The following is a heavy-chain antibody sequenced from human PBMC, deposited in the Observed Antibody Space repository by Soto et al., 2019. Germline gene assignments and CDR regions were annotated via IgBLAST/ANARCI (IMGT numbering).Heavy chain of an antibody. CDR3: ARSGGSGYYSAHYYGMDV. D-gene: IGHD3-22*01. CDR1: GYTFNTYD. V-gene: IGHV1-8*01. J-gene: IGHJ6*02. CDR2: MNPESGST. Sequence: ASVKVSCKASGYTFNTYDINWVRQATGQGLEWMGWMNPESGSTGFAQSFQGRITLTRNTSLNTVYMEVSSLTNEDTAVYFRARSGGSGYYSAHYYGMDVWGPGTTVTVS.